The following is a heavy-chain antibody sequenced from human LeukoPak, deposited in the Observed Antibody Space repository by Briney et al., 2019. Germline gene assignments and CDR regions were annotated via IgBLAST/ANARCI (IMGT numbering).Heavy chain of an antibody. CDR1: GFILSSYS. Sequence: GGSLRLSCAASGFILSSYSMNWVRQAPGKGLEWVSSISDSGSDIYYADSVRGRFAISRDNAKNSVYLQMNSLRAEDTAVYYCAKDAIIVNSWGFDPWGQGTLVTVSS. D-gene: IGHD2-2*01. CDR3: AKDAIIVNSWGFDP. V-gene: IGHV3-21*06. J-gene: IGHJ5*02. CDR2: ISDSGSDI.